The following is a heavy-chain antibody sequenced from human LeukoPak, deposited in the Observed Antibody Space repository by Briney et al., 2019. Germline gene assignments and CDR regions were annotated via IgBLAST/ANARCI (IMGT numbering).Heavy chain of an antibody. CDR1: GDSISSYY. D-gene: IGHD3-16*02. CDR3: ARGGVDYDYVWGSYRLYYFDY. J-gene: IGHJ4*02. V-gene: IGHV4-59*01. CDR2: IYYSGST. Sequence: SETLSLTCTVSGDSISSYYWNWIRQPPGKGLEWIGCIYYSGSTNYNPSLKSRVTISVDTSKNQFSLKLSSVTAADTAVYYCARGGVDYDYVWGSYRLYYFDYWGQGTLVTVSS.